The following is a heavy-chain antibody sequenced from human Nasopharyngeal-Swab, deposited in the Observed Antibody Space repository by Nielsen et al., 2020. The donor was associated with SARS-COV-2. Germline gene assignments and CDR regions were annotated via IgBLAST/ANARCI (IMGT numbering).Heavy chain of an antibody. CDR1: GGSISSGGYY. V-gene: IGHV4-31*03. CDR2: IYYSGRT. D-gene: IGHD4-17*01. Sequence: SETLSLTCTVSGGSISSGGYYWSWIRQHPGKGLEWIGYIYYSGRTYYNPSLKSRVTISVDTSKNQFALKLSSVTAADTAVYYCARSDGDYRGDYYYYYMDVWGKGTTVTVSS. CDR3: ARSDGDYRGDYYYYYMDV. J-gene: IGHJ6*03.